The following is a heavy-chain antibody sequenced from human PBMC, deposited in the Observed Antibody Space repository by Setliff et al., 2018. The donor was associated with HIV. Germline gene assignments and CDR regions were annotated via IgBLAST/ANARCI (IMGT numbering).Heavy chain of an antibody. J-gene: IGHJ6*03. D-gene: IGHD5-12*01. CDR2: IYYSGST. CDR1: GGSIGSNSYY. V-gene: IGHV4-39*01. CDR3: ARRGGYSGYGFYYYYYYMDV. Sequence: PSETLSLTCTVSGGSIGSNSYYWGWIRQPPGKGLEWIGSIYYSGSTYYNPSHKSRVTISVDTSKNQFSLKLSSVTAADTAVYYCARRGGYSGYGFYYYYYYMDVWGKGTTVTVSS.